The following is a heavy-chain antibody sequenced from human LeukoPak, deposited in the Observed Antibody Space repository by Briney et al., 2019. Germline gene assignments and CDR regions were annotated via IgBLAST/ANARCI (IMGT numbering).Heavy chain of an antibody. J-gene: IGHJ4*02. D-gene: IGHD6-19*01. CDR1: GYTFTSYG. Sequence: ASVKVSCKTSGYTFTSYGVSWVRQAPGQGLEWMGWIGTHNGNTNYAQKFQGRVTMTRDTSISTAFMELTSLRSDDTAVYYCARGREVAGTVGYWGQGTLVTVSS. V-gene: IGHV1-18*01. CDR3: ARGREVAGTVGY. CDR2: IGTHNGNT.